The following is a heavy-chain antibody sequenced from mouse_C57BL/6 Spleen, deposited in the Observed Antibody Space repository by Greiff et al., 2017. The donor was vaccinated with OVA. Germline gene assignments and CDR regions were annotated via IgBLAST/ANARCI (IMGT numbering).Heavy chain of an antibody. Sequence: VQLQQPGAELVMPGASVKLSCKASGYTFTSYWMHWVKQRPGQGLEWIGEIDPSDSYTNYNQKFKGKSTLTVDKSSSTAYMQLSSLTSEDSAVYYCARRSYYYGSSNWYFDVWGTGTTVTVSS. CDR1: GYTFTSYW. D-gene: IGHD1-1*01. J-gene: IGHJ1*03. CDR2: IDPSDSYT. V-gene: IGHV1-69*01. CDR3: ARRSYYYGSSNWYFDV.